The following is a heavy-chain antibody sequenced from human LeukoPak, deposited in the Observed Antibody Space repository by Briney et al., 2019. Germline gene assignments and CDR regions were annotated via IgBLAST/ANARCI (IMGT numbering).Heavy chain of an antibody. CDR3: ATTVVTAAMRLALGYYYYMDV. CDR2: IIPIFGTA. CDR1: GGTFSSYA. J-gene: IGHJ6*03. V-gene: IGHV1-69*06. D-gene: IGHD2-2*01. Sequence: SVKVSCKASGGTFSSYAISWVRQARGQGLEWMGGIIPIFGTANYAQKFQGRVTITADKSTSTAYMELSSLRSEDTAVYYCATTVVTAAMRLALGYYYYMDVWGKGTTVTVSS.